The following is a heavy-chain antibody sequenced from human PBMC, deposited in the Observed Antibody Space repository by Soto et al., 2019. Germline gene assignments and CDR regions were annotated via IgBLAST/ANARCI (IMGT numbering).Heavy chain of an antibody. CDR1: GGPIGTYY. Sequence: SETLSLTCTVSGGPIGTYYWSWFRQPAGKGLEWIGRIYTSGGTSYNSPFKSRVTMSVDTSNNQFSLKLRSVTAADTAVYYCAREGGYYDSSGSGVYYYLGMDVWGQGTTVTVSS. CDR3: AREGGYYDSSGSGVYYYLGMDV. D-gene: IGHD3-22*01. J-gene: IGHJ6*02. CDR2: IYTSGGT. V-gene: IGHV4-4*07.